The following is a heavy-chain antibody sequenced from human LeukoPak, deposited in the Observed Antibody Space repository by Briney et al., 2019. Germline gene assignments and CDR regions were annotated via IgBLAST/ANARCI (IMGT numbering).Heavy chain of an antibody. D-gene: IGHD1-26*01. Sequence: ASVKVPCKASGYTFTGYYIHWVRQAPGQGPEWMGWIYPHSGGTNYAQKFQGRVTMTRDTSISTAYMELSRLRSDDTAVYYCARDQVDAGSYLAFFDYWGQGTLVTVSS. CDR2: IYPHSGGT. V-gene: IGHV1-2*02. CDR1: GYTFTGYY. CDR3: ARDQVDAGSYLAFFDY. J-gene: IGHJ4*02.